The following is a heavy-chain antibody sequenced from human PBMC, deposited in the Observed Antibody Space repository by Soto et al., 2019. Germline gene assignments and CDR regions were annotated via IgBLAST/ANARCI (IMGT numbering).Heavy chain of an antibody. CDR1: GFTFGDYA. CDR3: TRVDWKLYYYYYGMDV. J-gene: IGHJ6*02. D-gene: IGHD3-9*01. CDR2: IRSKAYGGTT. V-gene: IGHV3-49*04. Sequence: GSLRLSCTASGFTFGDYAMSWVRQAPGKGLEWVGFIRSKAYGGTTEYAASVKGRFTISRDDSKSIAYLQMNSLKTEDTAVYYCTRVDWKLYYYYYGMDVWGQGTTVTVSS.